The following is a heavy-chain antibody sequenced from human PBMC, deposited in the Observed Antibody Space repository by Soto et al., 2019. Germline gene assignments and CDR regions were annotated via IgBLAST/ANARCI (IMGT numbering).Heavy chain of an antibody. CDR3: ARRADTNGWKGFGADKYYFDF. Sequence: ASVKVSCKASGYTFTSYDIYWVRQATGQGLEWMGWMNPNTGNSGYAQKFQGRVTMTSDTSISTAHMELSSLRSEDTAVYYCARRADTNGWKGFGADKYYFDFWGQGTLVTVSS. V-gene: IGHV1-8*01. D-gene: IGHD6-19*01. J-gene: IGHJ4*02. CDR1: GYTFTSYD. CDR2: MNPNTGNS.